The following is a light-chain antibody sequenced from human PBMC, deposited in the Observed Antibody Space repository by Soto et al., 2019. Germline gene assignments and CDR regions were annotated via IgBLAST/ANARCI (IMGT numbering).Light chain of an antibody. J-gene: IGKJ4*01. CDR3: QQYGSSSRT. V-gene: IGKV3-20*01. CDR1: QSFNYNS. Sequence: EIVLTQSPGTLSLSPGERATLSCRASQSFNYNSLAWYQQKPGQAPRLLIYGASSRATGVPDRFSGSGSGTDFTLTISKLEPEDFAVYYWQQYGSSSRTFGGGTKVEI. CDR2: GAS.